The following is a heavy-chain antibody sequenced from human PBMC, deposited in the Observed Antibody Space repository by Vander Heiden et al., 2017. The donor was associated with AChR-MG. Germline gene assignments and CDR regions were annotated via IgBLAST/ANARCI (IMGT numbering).Heavy chain of an antibody. CDR1: RFDFSSHA. CDR2: IHGSGGTT. CDR3: ALEEWGYFDY. J-gene: IGHJ4*02. Sequence: EVHLLESGGGLVQPGGSLRLSCAASRFDFSSHAMSWFRQAPGRGLDWVSTIHGSGGTTFYADSVKGRFTISRDDSKSTLYLEMKSLRAEDTAVYYCALEEWGYFDYWGQGTLVTVSS. D-gene: IGHD1-1*01. V-gene: IGHV3-23*01.